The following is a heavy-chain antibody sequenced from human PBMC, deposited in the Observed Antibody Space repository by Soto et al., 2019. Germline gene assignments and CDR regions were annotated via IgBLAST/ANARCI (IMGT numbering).Heavy chain of an antibody. CDR2: IISSGDST. CDR3: AKRYYYDNSGLWDY. J-gene: IGHJ4*02. D-gene: IGHD3-22*01. V-gene: IGHV3-23*01. CDR1: GFTFSSYA. Sequence: EVQLLESGGGLLQPGGSLRLSCAASGFTFSSYAMRWVRQAPGKGLEWVSAIISSGDSTYYTDSVKGRFTISRDNSKNTLYLQMNSLRAEDTAVYYCAKRYYYDNSGLWDYWGQGTLVTVSS.